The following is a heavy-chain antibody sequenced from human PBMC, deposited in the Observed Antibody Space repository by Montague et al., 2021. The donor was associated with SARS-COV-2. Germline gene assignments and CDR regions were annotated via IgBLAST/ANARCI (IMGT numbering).Heavy chain of an antibody. CDR1: GFSLTRGRMG. D-gene: IGHD2/OR15-2a*01. J-gene: IGHJ6*02. V-gene: IGHV2-26*01. CDR3: ARIRDNYYFLLDV. Sequence: PALGKPTQTLTLTCTVSGFSLTRGRMGVSWIRQPPGRALEWVAHIFSDDEKSYSSSLRSRLTISKDTSTSQVVLTMTNMDPVDTATYFCARIRDNYYFLLDVWGQGTTVTVSS. CDR2: IFSDDEK.